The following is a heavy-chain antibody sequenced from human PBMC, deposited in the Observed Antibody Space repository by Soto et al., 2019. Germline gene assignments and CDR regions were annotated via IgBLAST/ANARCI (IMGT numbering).Heavy chain of an antibody. Sequence: PSETLSLTCIVSAESISSSSYYCGWIRQHPGTGVEWLGRIYPSERTNSTPPPTSRVSISIDTSKNQFSLKLSSVTAADTALYYCARQRTTVVTQAYFDYWGQGALVTVSS. D-gene: IGHD2-21*02. CDR3: ARQRTTVVTQAYFDY. CDR2: IYPSERT. V-gene: IGHV4-39*01. CDR1: AESISSSSYY. J-gene: IGHJ4*02.